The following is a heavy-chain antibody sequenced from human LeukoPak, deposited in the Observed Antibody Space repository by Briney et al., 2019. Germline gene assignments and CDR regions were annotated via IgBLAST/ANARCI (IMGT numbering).Heavy chain of an antibody. Sequence: GGSLTLSCAASGFTFSNYWTNWVRHAPRKGLVWVSRIHSDGTRTTYADPVKGRFTISRDNAKNTLYLQMNSLRAEHTAVYYCHFAPPPGYWGQGTLVTVSS. CDR2: IHSDGTRT. J-gene: IGHJ4*02. CDR1: GFTFSNYW. V-gene: IGHV3-74*01. CDR3: HFAPPPGY.